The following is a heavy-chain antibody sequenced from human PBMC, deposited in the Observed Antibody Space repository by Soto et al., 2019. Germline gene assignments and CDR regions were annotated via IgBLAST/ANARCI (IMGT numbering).Heavy chain of an antibody. Sequence: GGSLRLSCAASGFTFSSYWMSWVRQAPGKGLEWVANIKQDGSEKYYVDSVKGRFTISRDNAKNSLYLQMNSLRAEDTAVYYCARVKSDSSGWYGNNWFDPWGQGTLVTVSS. CDR1: GFTFSSYW. CDR2: IKQDGSEK. V-gene: IGHV3-7*01. D-gene: IGHD6-19*01. CDR3: ARVKSDSSGWYGNNWFDP. J-gene: IGHJ5*02.